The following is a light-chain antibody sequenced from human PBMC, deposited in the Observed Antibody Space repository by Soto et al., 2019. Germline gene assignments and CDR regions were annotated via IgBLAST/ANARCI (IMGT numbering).Light chain of an antibody. Sequence: EIVITQSPSTLSVSPGERATLSCRASQSISSNLAWYQQKPGQPPRLLIYGASTRATGFPARFSGSGSGTEFSLTISSLQSEDFAVYSCQQYGDWPGAFGGGTKVDIK. CDR2: GAS. CDR3: QQYGDWPGA. CDR1: QSISSN. J-gene: IGKJ4*01. V-gene: IGKV3-15*01.